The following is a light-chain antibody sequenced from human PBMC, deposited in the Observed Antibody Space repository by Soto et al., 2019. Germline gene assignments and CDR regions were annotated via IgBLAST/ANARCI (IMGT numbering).Light chain of an antibody. J-gene: IGKJ4*01. Sequence: DIQMTQSPSSLSESVGDRVTITCRASQSINSYLSWYQQKPGKAPKLLINVASTLQSGVPSRFSGSGSVTDFTLAISSLQPEAVPPYYCQQRSSTPQTFGGGTRVEIK. CDR3: QQRSSTPQT. CDR2: VAS. CDR1: QSINSY. V-gene: IGKV1-39*01.